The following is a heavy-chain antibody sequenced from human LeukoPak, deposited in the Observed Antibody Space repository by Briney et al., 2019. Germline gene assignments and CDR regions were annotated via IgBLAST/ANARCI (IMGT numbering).Heavy chain of an antibody. CDR3: ARLAQWLVRGRFDY. V-gene: IGHV4-34*01. CDR2: INHSGST. D-gene: IGHD6-19*01. J-gene: IGHJ4*02. CDR1: GGSFSGYY. Sequence: NPSETLSLTRAVYGGSFSGYYWSWIRQPPGKGLEWIGEINHSGSTNYNPSLKSRVTISVDTSKNQFSLKLSSVTAADTAVYYCARLAQWLVRGRFDYWGQGTLVTVSS.